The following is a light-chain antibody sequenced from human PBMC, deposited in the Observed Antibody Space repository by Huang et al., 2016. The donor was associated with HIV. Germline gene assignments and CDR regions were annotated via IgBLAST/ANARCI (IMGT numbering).Light chain of an antibody. V-gene: IGKV1-8*01. Sequence: IRMTQSPSSLSASTGDRVTITCRANQDINNFLAWYQQRPGRVPKLLIYAASTLQSGVPSRFSGKGSGTDFTLTIGCLHSEDVATYYCQQYDIHPLTFGPGTRVDIK. CDR3: QQYDIHPLT. CDR1: QDINNF. CDR2: AAS. J-gene: IGKJ3*01.